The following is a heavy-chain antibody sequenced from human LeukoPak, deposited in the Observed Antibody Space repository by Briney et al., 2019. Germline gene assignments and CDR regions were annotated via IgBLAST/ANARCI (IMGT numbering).Heavy chain of an antibody. Sequence: GGSLRLSCAASGFTFSSYSMNWVRQAPGKGLEWVSSISSSSGYIYYADSVKGRFTISRDNAKNSLYLQMNSLRAEDTAVYYCARDGGGADWGQGTLVTVSS. D-gene: IGHD2-21*01. CDR1: GFTFSSYS. CDR2: ISSSSGYI. CDR3: ARDGGGAD. V-gene: IGHV3-21*01. J-gene: IGHJ4*02.